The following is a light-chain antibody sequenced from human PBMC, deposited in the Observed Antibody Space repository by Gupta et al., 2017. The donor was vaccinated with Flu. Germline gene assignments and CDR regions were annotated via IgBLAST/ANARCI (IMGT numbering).Light chain of an antibody. CDR2: KDD. CDR1: KLGNKF. J-gene: IGLJ2*01. CDR3: QAWDSTTAH. V-gene: IGLV3-1*01. Sequence: SYALTQPPSVSVPPGQSASITCSGEKLGNKFVSWYQQRPGQYPILVLYKDDKRPAGIPERFSGSNSGDTATLTVRGSQAMDEADYFCQAWDSTTAHFGGGTKLTVL.